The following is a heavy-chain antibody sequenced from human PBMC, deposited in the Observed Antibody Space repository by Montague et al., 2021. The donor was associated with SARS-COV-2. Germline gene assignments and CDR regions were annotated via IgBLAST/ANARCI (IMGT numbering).Heavy chain of an antibody. CDR1: GDSITIRSYY. V-gene: IGHV4-39*07. CDR3: ARDWTHDY. Sequence: SETLSLTCTVSGDSITIRSYYWGWIRQPPGKGLEWFGNIYYSGSTSYYNPSLKSRVTISLDTSKNQFSLRLRSVTAADTAVYYCARDWTHDYWGQGTLVAVSS. D-gene: IGHD1-1*01. CDR2: IYYSGSTS. J-gene: IGHJ4*02.